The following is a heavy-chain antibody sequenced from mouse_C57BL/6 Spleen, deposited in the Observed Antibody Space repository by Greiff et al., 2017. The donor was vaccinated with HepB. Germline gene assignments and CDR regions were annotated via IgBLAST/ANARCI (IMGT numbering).Heavy chain of an antibody. J-gene: IGHJ4*01. CDR3: ARHYDYDRAMDY. CDR1: GYSFTDYN. D-gene: IGHD2-4*01. V-gene: IGHV1-39*01. CDR2: INPNYGTT. Sequence: EVKLMESGPELVKPGASVKISCKASGYSFTDYNMNWVKQSNGKSLEWIGVINPNYGTTSYNQKFKGKATLTVDQSSSTAYMQLNSLTSEDSAVYYCARHYDYDRAMDYWGQGTSVTVSS.